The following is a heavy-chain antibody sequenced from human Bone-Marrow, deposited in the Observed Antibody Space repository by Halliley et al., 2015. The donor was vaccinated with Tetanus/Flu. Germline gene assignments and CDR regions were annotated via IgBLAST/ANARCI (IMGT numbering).Heavy chain of an antibody. CDR3: ARDPKSSSWYEGAWFDP. D-gene: IGHD6-13*01. V-gene: IGHV1-18*01. J-gene: IGHJ5*02. CDR2: YNGNT. Sequence: YNGNTNYPQRFQGRVTMTTDTSTSTAFLELRSLRSDGTAVYYCARDPKSSSWYEGAWFDPWGQGTLVTVSS.